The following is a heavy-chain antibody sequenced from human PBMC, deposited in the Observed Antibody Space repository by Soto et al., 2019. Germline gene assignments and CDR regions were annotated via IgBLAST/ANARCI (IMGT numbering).Heavy chain of an antibody. D-gene: IGHD2-8*01. Sequence: EVQLVESGGGLVQPGGSLRLSCAVSGLTFRNNAMSWVRHAPGKGLEWVSTIPPIGYSTHYAGSVEGRFTISRDDSKSTLDLQMNSLRADDTAVYYCVSWVSPHFDYWGQGTLVSVSS. CDR3: VSWVSPHFDY. CDR2: IPPIGYST. J-gene: IGHJ4*02. V-gene: IGHV3-23*04. CDR1: GLTFRNNA.